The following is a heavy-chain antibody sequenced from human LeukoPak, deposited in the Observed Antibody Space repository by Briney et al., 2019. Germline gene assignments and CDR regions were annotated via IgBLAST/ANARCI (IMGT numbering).Heavy chain of an antibody. CDR1: GGSFSGYY. Sequence: SETLSLTCAVYGGSFSGYYWSWIRQPPGKGLEWMGEINHSGSTNYNPSLKSRVTISVDTSKNQFSLKLSSVTAADTAVYYCARGLKGYCSSTSCYPSRFDPWGQGTLVTVSS. J-gene: IGHJ5*02. V-gene: IGHV4-34*01. CDR3: ARGLKGYCSSTSCYPSRFDP. CDR2: INHSGST. D-gene: IGHD2-2*01.